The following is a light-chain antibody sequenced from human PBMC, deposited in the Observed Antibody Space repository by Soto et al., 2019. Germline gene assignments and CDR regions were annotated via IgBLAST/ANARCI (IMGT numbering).Light chain of an antibody. CDR2: EVT. J-gene: IGLJ3*02. Sequence: QSVLTQPPSASGSPGQSVTISCTGTSSDVGGYNYVSWYQQHPDKAPKLMIYEVTKRPSGGPDRFSCSKSGNTASLTVSGLHSEDEADYYCSSYAGINNLMFGGGTKLTVL. CDR1: SSDVGGYNY. CDR3: SSYAGINNLM. V-gene: IGLV2-8*01.